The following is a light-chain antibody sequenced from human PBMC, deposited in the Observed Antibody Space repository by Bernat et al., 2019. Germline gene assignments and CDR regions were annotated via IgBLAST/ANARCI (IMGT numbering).Light chain of an antibody. CDR3: QQLNSFPVT. Sequence: DIQLTQSPPFLSASVGDRVTISCRASQVIGTYLAWYQQKPGKAPKVLIYGASTLQTGVPSRFSGSGSGTGFTLTIDSLQSEDFASYYCQQLNSFPVTFGQGTRLEIK. CDR2: GAS. V-gene: IGKV1-9*01. CDR1: QVIGTY. J-gene: IGKJ5*01.